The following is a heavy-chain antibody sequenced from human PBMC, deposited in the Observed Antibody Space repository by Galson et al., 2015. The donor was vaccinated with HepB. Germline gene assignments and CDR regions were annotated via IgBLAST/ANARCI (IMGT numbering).Heavy chain of an antibody. CDR3: ARAGIAAAADPFDY. CDR1: GYSFSNYG. J-gene: IGHJ4*02. D-gene: IGHD6-13*01. V-gene: IGHV1-69*13. CDR2: IIPIFGTA. Sequence: SVKVSCKASGYSFSNYGISWVRQAPGQGLEWMGGIIPIFGTANYAQKFQGRVTITADESTSTAYMELSSLRSEDTAVYYCARAGIAAAADPFDYWGQGTLVTVSS.